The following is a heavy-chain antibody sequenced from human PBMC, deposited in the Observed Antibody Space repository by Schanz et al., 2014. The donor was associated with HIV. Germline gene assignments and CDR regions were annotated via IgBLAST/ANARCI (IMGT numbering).Heavy chain of an antibody. CDR2: ISYDGSNK. V-gene: IGHV3-30*03. Sequence: VQLVESGGRLVQPGGSLRLSCVASGFTFSSFGMHWVRQAPGKGLEWVAVISYDGSNKNYADSVKGRFTISRDNSKNTLYLQMNSLRAEDTAVYYCARMEQLIIGYYYGMDVWGQGTLVTVSS. CDR1: GFTFSSFG. D-gene: IGHD3-16*01. CDR3: ARMEQLIIGYYYGMDV. J-gene: IGHJ6*02.